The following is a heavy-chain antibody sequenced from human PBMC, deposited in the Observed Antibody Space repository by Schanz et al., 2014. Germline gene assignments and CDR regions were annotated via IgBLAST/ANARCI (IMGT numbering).Heavy chain of an antibody. D-gene: IGHD1-1*01. V-gene: IGHV3-7*01. CDR3: ARDRRNADLDY. CDR2: IKQDESEK. Sequence: VQLVESGGGVVQPGRSLRLSCVASGFTFSNYWMTWVRQAPGKGLEWVANIKQDESEKYYVDSVKGRFTISRDNAKNSLYLEMNSLRAEDTALYYCARDRRNADLDYWGQGTLVTVSS. CDR1: GFTFSNYW. J-gene: IGHJ4*02.